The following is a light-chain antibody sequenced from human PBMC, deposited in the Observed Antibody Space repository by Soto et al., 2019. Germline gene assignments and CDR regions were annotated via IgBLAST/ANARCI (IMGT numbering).Light chain of an antibody. J-gene: IGKJ5*01. CDR1: QSVRSK. Sequence: EIVLTQSPGTLSLSPGERATLSCRASQSVRSKLAWYQQKPGQAPRLFIYGASTRATGIPARFSGSGSGTDFTLTIRRLEPEDFALYYCQHYVERSPITFGQGTRREIK. CDR3: QHYVERSPIT. CDR2: GAS. V-gene: IGKV3-20*01.